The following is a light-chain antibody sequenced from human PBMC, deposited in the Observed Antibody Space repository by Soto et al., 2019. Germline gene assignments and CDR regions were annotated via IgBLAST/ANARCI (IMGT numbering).Light chain of an antibody. CDR3: HQYNNWPPGT. CDR2: GAS. CDR1: QSISGN. Sequence: EIVMTQSPATLSVSPGERATLSCRASQSISGNLAWYQQKPGQAPSLLLYGASTRATGIPARFSGSGSGTDFTLTISSLQSEDFAVYYCHQYNNWPPGTFGQGTKLEIK. V-gene: IGKV3-15*01. J-gene: IGKJ2*02.